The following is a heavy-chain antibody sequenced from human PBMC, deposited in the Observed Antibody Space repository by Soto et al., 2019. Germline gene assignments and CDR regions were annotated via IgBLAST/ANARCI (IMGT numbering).Heavy chain of an antibody. CDR3: ARETAGIAAAGTTPTDYYYYGMDV. Sequence: GESLTISCKGSGYSFTSYWIGWVRQMPGKGLEWMGIIYPGDSDTRYSPSFQGQVTISADKSISTAYLQWSSLKASDTAMYYCARETAGIAAAGTTPTDYYYYGMDVWGQGTTVTVSS. CDR1: GYSFTSYW. CDR2: IYPGDSDT. V-gene: IGHV5-51*01. D-gene: IGHD6-13*01. J-gene: IGHJ6*02.